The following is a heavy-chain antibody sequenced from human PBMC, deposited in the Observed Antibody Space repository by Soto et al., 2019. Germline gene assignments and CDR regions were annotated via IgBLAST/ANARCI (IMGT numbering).Heavy chain of an antibody. J-gene: IGHJ4*02. CDR3: AKDRSRGGSGSYPRTDY. CDR1: GFTFSSYA. D-gene: IGHD3-10*01. Sequence: GGSLRLSCAASGFTFSSYAMSWVRQAPGKGLEWVSAISGGGESTYYVDSVKGRFTISRDNSKNTLYLQMNSLRAEDTAVYYCAKDRSRGGSGSYPRTDYWGQGTLVTVSS. V-gene: IGHV3-23*01. CDR2: ISGGGEST.